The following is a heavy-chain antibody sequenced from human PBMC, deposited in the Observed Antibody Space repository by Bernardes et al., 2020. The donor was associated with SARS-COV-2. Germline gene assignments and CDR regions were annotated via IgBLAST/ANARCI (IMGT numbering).Heavy chain of an antibody. Sequence: GGSLRLSCEASGFNFGDHWMHWVRQAPGKGLVWVARINSGGGTTNYADSVEGRFTISRDNAKNTLWLQMNSLGADDTAVYYCARGASSGYRIDYWGPGTLVTVSS. V-gene: IGHV3-74*01. CDR1: GFNFGDHW. CDR3: ARGASSGYRIDY. CDR2: INSGGGTT. D-gene: IGHD3-22*01. J-gene: IGHJ4*02.